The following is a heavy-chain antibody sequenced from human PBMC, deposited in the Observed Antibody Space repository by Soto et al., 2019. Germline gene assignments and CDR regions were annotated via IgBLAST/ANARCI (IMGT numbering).Heavy chain of an antibody. CDR1: GYTFTGYY. CDR3: ASRYYDSSGYYYFDY. CDR2: INPNSGGT. J-gene: IGHJ4*02. D-gene: IGHD3-22*01. Sequence: ASVKVSCKASGYTFTGYYMHWVRQAPGQGLEWMGWINPNSGGTNYAQKFQGSVTMTRDTSISTAYMELSRLRSDDTAVYYCASRYYDSSGYYYFDYWGQGTLVTVSS. V-gene: IGHV1-2*02.